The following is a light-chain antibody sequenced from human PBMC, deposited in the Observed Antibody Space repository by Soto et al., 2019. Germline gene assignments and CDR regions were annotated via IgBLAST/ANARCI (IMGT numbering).Light chain of an antibody. Sequence: QSALTQPASVSGSPGQSITIPCTGSSNDIGGYNYVSWYQQHPGRAPKLVIYKVSDRPSGVSTRFSASKSGNTASLTISGLQAEDEADHYCSSYSTTTTPQWVFGGGTKLTVL. CDR1: SNDIGGYNY. J-gene: IGLJ3*02. CDR3: SSYSTTTTPQWV. CDR2: KVS. V-gene: IGLV2-14*01.